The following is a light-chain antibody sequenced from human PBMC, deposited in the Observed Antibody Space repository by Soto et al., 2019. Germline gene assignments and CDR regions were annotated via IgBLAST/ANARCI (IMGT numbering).Light chain of an antibody. J-gene: IGLJ1*01. CDR3: SSYTSSSTL. V-gene: IGLV2-14*01. CDR1: SSDVGGYNY. Sequence: QSALTQPASVSGSPGQSITISCTGTSSDVGGYNYVSWYQQHPGKAPKLMIYDVSNRPSGVPNRFSGSKSGNTASLTISGLQAEYEADYYCSSYTSSSTLFGTGTKLTVL. CDR2: DVS.